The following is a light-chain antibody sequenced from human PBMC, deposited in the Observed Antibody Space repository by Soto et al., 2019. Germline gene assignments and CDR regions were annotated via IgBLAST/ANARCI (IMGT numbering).Light chain of an antibody. CDR1: SSNIGSNI. V-gene: IGLV1-44*01. Sequence: QSVLTQPPSASGTPGQRVTISCSGSSSNIGSNIVNWYQQVPGTVSKLLIYSNSQRPSGVPDRFSGSKSGTSASLAISGLQSEDEADYFCAAWDDSLNGHVFGTGTKVTVL. CDR3: AAWDDSLNGHV. CDR2: SNS. J-gene: IGLJ1*01.